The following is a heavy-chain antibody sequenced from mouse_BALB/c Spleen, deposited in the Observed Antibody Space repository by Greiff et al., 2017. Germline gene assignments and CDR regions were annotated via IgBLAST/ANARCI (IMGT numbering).Heavy chain of an antibody. CDR3: ARGGLLDYFDY. Sequence: EVKLMESGPGLVKPSQSLSLTCTVTGYSITSDYAWNWIRQFPGNKLEWMGYISYSGSTSYNPSLKSRISITRDTSKNQFFLQLNSVTTEDTATYYCARGGLLDYFDYWGQGTTLTVSS. V-gene: IGHV3-2*02. CDR1: GYSITSDYA. CDR2: ISYSGST. D-gene: IGHD2-3*01. J-gene: IGHJ2*01.